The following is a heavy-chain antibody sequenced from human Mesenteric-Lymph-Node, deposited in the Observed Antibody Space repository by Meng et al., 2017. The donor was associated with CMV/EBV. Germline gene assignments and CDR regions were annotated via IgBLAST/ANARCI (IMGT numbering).Heavy chain of an antibody. V-gene: IGHV3-7*03. Sequence: GESLKISCAASGFTFSSYWMSWVRQAPGKGLEWVANIKQDGSEKYYVDSVKGRFTISRDNAKNSLYLQMNSLRAEDTALYYCAKSPPTRNLWIRSSWYPPDYWGQGTLVTVSS. CDR2: IKQDGSEK. D-gene: IGHD6-13*01. CDR3: AKSPPTRNLWIRSSWYPPDY. J-gene: IGHJ4*02. CDR1: GFTFSSYW.